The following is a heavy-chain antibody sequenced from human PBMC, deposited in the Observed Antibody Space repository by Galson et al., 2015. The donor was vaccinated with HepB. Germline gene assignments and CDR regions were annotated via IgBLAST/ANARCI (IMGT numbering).Heavy chain of an antibody. J-gene: IGHJ6*02. CDR2: IIPILGIA. V-gene: IGHV1-69*04. D-gene: IGHD3-22*01. CDR3: ARDYYDSSGLIYGMDV. CDR1: GGTFSSYA. Sequence: SVKVSCKASGGTFSSYAISWVRQAPGQGLEWMGRIIPILGIANYAQKFQGRVTITADKSTSTAYMELSSLRSEDTAVYYCARDYYDSSGLIYGMDVWGQGTTVTVSS.